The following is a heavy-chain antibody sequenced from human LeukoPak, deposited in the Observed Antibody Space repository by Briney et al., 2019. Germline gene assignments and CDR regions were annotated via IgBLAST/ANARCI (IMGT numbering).Heavy chain of an antibody. CDR3: ARSPRYLADY. D-gene: IGHD2-15*01. J-gene: IGHJ4*02. Sequence: VASVKVSCKASGGTFSSYAISWVRQAPGQGLEWMGGIIPIFGTANYAQKFQGRVTITADESTSTAYMELSSLRSEDTAVYYCARSPRYLADYWGQGTLVTVSS. CDR1: GGTFSSYA. CDR2: IIPIFGTA. V-gene: IGHV1-69*13.